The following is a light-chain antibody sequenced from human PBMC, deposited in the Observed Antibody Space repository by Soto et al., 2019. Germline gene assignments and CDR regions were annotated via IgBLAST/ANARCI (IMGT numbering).Light chain of an antibody. CDR2: VSSDGSH. CDR1: SGHSSYD. CDR3: QTWDTGTVV. Sequence: QSVLTQSPSASASLGASVKLTCTLSSGHSSYDIAWHQQQPEKGPRYLMKVSSDGSHSKGDGIPDRFSGSTSGAERYLTISSLQSEDEADYYCQTWDTGTVVFGGGTKLTRP. V-gene: IGLV4-69*01. J-gene: IGLJ2*01.